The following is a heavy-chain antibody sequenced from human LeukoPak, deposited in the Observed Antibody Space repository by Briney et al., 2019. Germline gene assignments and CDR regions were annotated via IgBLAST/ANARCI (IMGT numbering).Heavy chain of an antibody. Sequence: GGSLRLSCAASGFTSTNYAMNWVRLAPGKGLEWVSVLIGSSGSTDYADSVKGRFTISRDISKNTLFLQMNSLRAEDTAIYYCAKGAYDYIEIAYFDSWGQGTLVTVSS. J-gene: IGHJ4*02. CDR1: GFTSTNYA. D-gene: IGHD5-12*01. CDR2: LIGSSGST. V-gene: IGHV3-23*01. CDR3: AKGAYDYIEIAYFDS.